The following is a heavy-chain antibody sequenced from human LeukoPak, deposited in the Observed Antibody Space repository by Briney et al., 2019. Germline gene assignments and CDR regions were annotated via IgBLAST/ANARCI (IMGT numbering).Heavy chain of an antibody. CDR3: TQVNKHSSGWYVGPYYYYMDV. V-gene: IGHV3-15*01. CDR2: IKSKTDGGTT. Sequence: GGSLRLSCAASGFTFSNAWMSWVRQAPGKGLEWVGRIKSKTDGGTTDYAAPVKGRFTISRDDSKNTLYLQMNSLKTEDTAVYYCTQVNKHSSGWYVGPYYYYMDVWGKGTTVTVSS. D-gene: IGHD6-13*01. CDR1: GFTFSNAW. J-gene: IGHJ6*03.